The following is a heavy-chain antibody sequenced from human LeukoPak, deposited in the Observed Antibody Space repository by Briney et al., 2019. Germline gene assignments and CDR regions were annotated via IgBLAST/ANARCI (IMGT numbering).Heavy chain of an antibody. CDR2: INHSGST. J-gene: IGHJ4*02. D-gene: IGHD3-3*01. CDR1: GGSISSSSYY. Sequence: SETLSLTCTVSGGSISSSSYYWSWIRQPPGKGLEWIGEINHSGSTNYNPSLKSRVTISVDTSKNQFSLKLSSVTAADTAVYYCARGRTPHYDFWSGYLYYFDYWGQGTLVTVSP. CDR3: ARGRTPHYDFWSGYLYYFDY. V-gene: IGHV4-39*07.